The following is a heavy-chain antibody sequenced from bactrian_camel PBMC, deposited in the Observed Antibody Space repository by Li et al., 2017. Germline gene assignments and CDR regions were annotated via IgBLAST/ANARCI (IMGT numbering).Heavy chain of an antibody. J-gene: IGHJ4*01. D-gene: IGHD6*01. CDR2: IRIGGSYG. CDR1: GLRIATYC. V-gene: IGHV3S1*01. Sequence: QVQLVESGGGSVQAGESLRLSCTASGLRIATYCMGWFRQAPGKERQGVAVIRIGGSYGYYADSVKGRFTISKDNAENTLYLQMNSLKPEDTAMYYCAAGVVMYGGTWSEASDYNYWGQGTQVTVS. CDR3: AAGVVMYGGTWSEASDYNY.